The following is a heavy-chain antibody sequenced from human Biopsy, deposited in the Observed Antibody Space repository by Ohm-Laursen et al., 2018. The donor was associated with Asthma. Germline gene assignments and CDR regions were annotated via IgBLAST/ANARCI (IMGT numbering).Heavy chain of an antibody. CDR1: GTTFSSYS. J-gene: IGHJ6*02. V-gene: IGHV1-69*01. Sequence: SSVKVSCKASGTTFSSYSFSWVRQAPRQGLEWMGGLIPVLGTADYAPMFEGRVTITADESTSTAYLELTSLRFEDTAVYYCARGYSGTDRIVYYYSGMEVWGQGTTVTVSS. CDR3: ARGYSGTDRIVYYYSGMEV. CDR2: LIPVLGTA. D-gene: IGHD5-12*01.